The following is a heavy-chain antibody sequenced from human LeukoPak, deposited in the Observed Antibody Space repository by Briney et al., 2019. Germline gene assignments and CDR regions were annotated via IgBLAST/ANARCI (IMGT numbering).Heavy chain of an antibody. Sequence: HPGGSLRLSCAASGFTFSSYAMSWVRQAPGKGLEWVSAISGSGGSTYYADSVKGRFTISRDNSKNTLYLQMNSLRAEDTAVYYCAKEATTDYYYYDYMDGWGKGTTVTVSS. CDR3: AKEATTDYYYYDYMDG. V-gene: IGHV3-23*01. J-gene: IGHJ6*03. CDR2: ISGSGGST. D-gene: IGHD1-1*01. CDR1: GFTFSSYA.